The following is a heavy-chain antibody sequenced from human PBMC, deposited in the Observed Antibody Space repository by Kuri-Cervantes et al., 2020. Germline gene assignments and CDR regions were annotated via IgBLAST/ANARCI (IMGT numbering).Heavy chain of an antibody. J-gene: IGHJ4*02. Sequence: GESLKISCAASGFTFSSYGMHWVRQAPGKGLEWISYISSDSRTVYYEDSVKGRFTISRDNSKNTLYLQMNSLRAEDTAVYYCAREPLYDYIWGSYRYFDYWGQGTLVTVSS. CDR3: AREPLYDYIWGSYRYFDY. CDR1: GFTFSSYG. V-gene: IGHV3-48*01. CDR2: ISSDSRTV. D-gene: IGHD3-16*02.